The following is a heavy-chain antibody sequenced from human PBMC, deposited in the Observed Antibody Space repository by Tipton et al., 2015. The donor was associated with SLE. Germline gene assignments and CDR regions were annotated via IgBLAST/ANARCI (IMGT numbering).Heavy chain of an antibody. J-gene: IGHJ3*01. CDR1: KFSFSSYE. CDR2: ISSSGSTI. CDR3: AGRNYYDGSGYAFDF. V-gene: IGHV3-48*03. D-gene: IGHD3-22*01. Sequence: SLRLSCAASKFSFSSYEMNWVRQAPGKGLEWVSYISSSGSTIFYAASVRGRFTISRDNAKSSLYLQINSLRAEDTGVYYCAGRNYYDGSGYAFDFWGQGTMVTVSS.